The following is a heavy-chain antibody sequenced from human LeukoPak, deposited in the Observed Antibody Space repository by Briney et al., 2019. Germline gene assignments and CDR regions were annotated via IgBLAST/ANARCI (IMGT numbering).Heavy chain of an antibody. J-gene: IGHJ3*02. CDR1: GGTFTSYA. CDR2: IIPIFGTA. CDR3: ARLSVGTAMARDAFDI. D-gene: IGHD5-18*01. V-gene: IGHV1-69*06. Sequence: ASVKVSCKASGGTFTSYAISWVRQAPGQGLEWMGGIIPIFGTANYAQKFQGRVTITADKSTSTAYMELSRLRSEDTAVYYCARLSVGTAMARDAFDIWGQGTMVTVSS.